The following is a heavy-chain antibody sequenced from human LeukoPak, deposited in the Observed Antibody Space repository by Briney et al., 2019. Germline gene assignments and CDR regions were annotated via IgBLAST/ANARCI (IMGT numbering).Heavy chain of an antibody. J-gene: IGHJ4*02. CDR2: INHSGST. V-gene: IGHV4-34*01. CDR1: GGSFSGYY. D-gene: IGHD3-3*01. CDR3: ARGSEGSFWSGSLFDY. Sequence: PSETLSLTCAVYGGSFSGYYWSWIRQPPGKGLEWIGEINHSGSTNYNPSLKSRVTISVDTSKNQFSLKLSSVTAADTAVYYCARGSEGSFWSGSLFDYWGQGTLVTVSS.